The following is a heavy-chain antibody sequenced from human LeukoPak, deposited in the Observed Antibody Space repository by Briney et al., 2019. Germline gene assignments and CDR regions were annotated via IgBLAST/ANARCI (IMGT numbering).Heavy chain of an antibody. J-gene: IGHJ4*02. CDR1: GGSFSGYY. D-gene: IGHD6-19*01. V-gene: IGHV4-34*01. CDR2: INHSGST. Sequence: SETLSLTCAVYGGSFSGYYWSGIRQPPGKGLEWIGEINHSGSTNYNPSLKSRVTISVDTSKNQFSLKLSSVTAADTAVYYCARVRPSIAVAGTLKYYFDYWGQGTLVTVSS. CDR3: ARVRPSIAVAGTLKYYFDY.